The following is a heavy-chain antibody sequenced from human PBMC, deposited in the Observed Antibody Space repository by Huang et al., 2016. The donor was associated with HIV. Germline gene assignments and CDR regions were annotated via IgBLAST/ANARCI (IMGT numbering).Heavy chain of an antibody. V-gene: IGHV4-39*01. D-gene: IGHD3-10*01. CDR1: DGSISSSSYY. CDR2: FFYDGNT. CDR3: AAMVRGVISYFDY. Sequence: QLQLQESGPGLVKPSETLSPTCTVSDGSISSSSYYWGWIRQPPGKGLEWIATFFYDGNTYDNPSRRSRVTISVDTSKNQCSLNLSSGTAADTAVYYCAAMVRGVISYFDYWGQGTLVTVSS. J-gene: IGHJ4*02.